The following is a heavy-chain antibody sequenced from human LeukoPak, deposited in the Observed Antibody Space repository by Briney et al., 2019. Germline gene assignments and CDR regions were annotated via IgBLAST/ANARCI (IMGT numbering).Heavy chain of an antibody. CDR3: AIGTLGAWGW. CDR1: GFTSSSYD. Sequence: GGYLRLSCAASGFTSSSYDMNWVRQAPGKGLEWVSSISSSSNYIHYADSVKGRLTISRDNAKNSLYLLTNSLRAEDTAVYFCAIGTLGAWGWWGQGTLVTVSS. J-gene: IGHJ4*02. CDR2: ISSSSNYI. V-gene: IGHV3-21*01. D-gene: IGHD6-19*01.